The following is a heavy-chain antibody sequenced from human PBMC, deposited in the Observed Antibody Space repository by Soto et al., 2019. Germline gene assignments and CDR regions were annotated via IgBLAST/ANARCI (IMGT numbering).Heavy chain of an antibody. D-gene: IGHD3-10*01. CDR1: GFTFDDYA. CDR2: ISWNSGSI. CDR3: AKEASEGSYYILGPLDV. J-gene: IGHJ6*02. V-gene: IGHV3-9*01. Sequence: PGGSLRLSCAASGFTFDDYAMHWVRQAPGKGLEWVSGISWNSGSIGYADSVKGRFTISRDNAKSSLYLQMNSLRAEDTALYYCAKEASEGSYYILGPLDVWGHGTKVTV.